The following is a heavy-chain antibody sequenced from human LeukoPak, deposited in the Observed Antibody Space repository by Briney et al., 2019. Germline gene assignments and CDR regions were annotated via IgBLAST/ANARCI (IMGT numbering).Heavy chain of an antibody. V-gene: IGHV4-39*01. Sequence: SETLSLTCTVSGGSISSSSYYWGWIRQPPGKGLEWIGSIYYSGSTYYNPSLKSRVTISVDTSKNQFSLKLSSVTAADTAVYYCGRRGNTAYYXXXHFDLWGRGTLVTVSS. D-gene: IGHD3-9*01. CDR1: GGSISSSSYY. J-gene: IGHJ2*01. CDR3: GRRGNTAYYXXXHFDL. CDR2: IYYSGST.